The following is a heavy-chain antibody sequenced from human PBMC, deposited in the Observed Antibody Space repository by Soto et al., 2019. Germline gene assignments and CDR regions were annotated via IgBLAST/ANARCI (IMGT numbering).Heavy chain of an antibody. CDR2: ISNGDETT. Sequence: QVQLVESGGGLVEPGGSLRLSCAASGFIFTDYSMTWIRQAPGKGLEWVSYISNGDETTHYADSVKGRFIVSRDNAKKVLFLQMSGLRVDDTAVYYCTTDLTAVTTGYFDCWGQGTLVTVSS. CDR3: TTDLTAVTTGYFDC. V-gene: IGHV3-11*01. D-gene: IGHD4-17*01. J-gene: IGHJ4*02. CDR1: GFIFTDYS.